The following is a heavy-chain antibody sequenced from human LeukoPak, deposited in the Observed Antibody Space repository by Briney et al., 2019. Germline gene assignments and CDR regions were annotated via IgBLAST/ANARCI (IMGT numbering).Heavy chain of an antibody. V-gene: IGHV1-2*02. D-gene: IGHD3-10*01. Sequence: GASVKVSCKAAGYTFTGYYVHWVRQAPGQGLEWMGWINPNSGGTNYAQKFQGRVTMTRDTSITTAYMELSRLRSDDTAVYYCARRYFVSGSYYTDYWGQGTLVTVSS. CDR1: GYTFTGYY. J-gene: IGHJ4*02. CDR3: ARRYFVSGSYYTDY. CDR2: INPNSGGT.